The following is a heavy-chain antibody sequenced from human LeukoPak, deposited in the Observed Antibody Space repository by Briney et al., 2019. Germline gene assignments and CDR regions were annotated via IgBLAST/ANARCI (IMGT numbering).Heavy chain of an antibody. Sequence: GRSLRLSCAASGFTFSSYGMHWVRQAPGKGLEWVAVISYDGSNKKYADSVKGRFTISRDNSKNTLYLQMNSLRAEDTAVYYCTTSQGRFGELYDGFDMWGQGTMVTVSS. CDR3: TTSQGRFGELYDGFDM. V-gene: IGHV3-30*03. CDR2: ISYDGSNK. CDR1: GFTFSSYG. D-gene: IGHD3-10*01. J-gene: IGHJ3*02.